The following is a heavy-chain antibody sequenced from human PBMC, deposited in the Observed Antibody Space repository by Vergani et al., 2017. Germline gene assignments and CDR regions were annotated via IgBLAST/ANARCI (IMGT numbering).Heavy chain of an antibody. V-gene: IGHV3-23*01. Sequence: EVQLLESGGGLVQPGGSLRLSCAGAGFTFDTYTMAYVRQAPGKGLEWVATISSGGGDIFYADSVKGRFTISRDNSKNTLFLQMNSLKDEDTAVYYCTTAWGLYYLHGEYFQYWGRGTLVSGSS. D-gene: IGHD3-10*01. CDR3: TTAWGLYYLHGEYFQY. CDR1: GFTFDTYT. CDR2: ISSGGGDI. J-gene: IGHJ1*01.